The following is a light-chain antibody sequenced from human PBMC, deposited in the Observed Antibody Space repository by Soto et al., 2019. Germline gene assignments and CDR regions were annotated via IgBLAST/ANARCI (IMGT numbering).Light chain of an antibody. CDR2: DAS. V-gene: IGKV3D-20*02. CDR1: QSVSSSY. Sequence: IGLTQTPGTLSLSPGARATLSCRASQSVSSSYLAWYQQKPGQPPRLLIFDASNRAAGVPARFSGSGSGTDFTLTIRSLEPEDFAVYFCQQRSSWPPITFGQGTRLEIK. CDR3: QQRSSWPPIT. J-gene: IGKJ5*01.